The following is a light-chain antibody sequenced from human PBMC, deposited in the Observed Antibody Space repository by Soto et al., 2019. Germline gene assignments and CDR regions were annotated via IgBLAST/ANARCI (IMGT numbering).Light chain of an antibody. CDR2: LGS. J-gene: IGKJ4*01. CDR3: MQVLQAPLS. Sequence: EIVMTQSPLSLPVTPGEPASISCRSSQSLLHSSGSNFLDWYRQKPGQSPQLLIYLGSNRASGVPDKFSGSGSGTDFTLKISRVEAEDVGVYYCMQVLQAPLSFGGGTRVEIK. CDR1: QSLLHSSGSNF. V-gene: IGKV2-28*01.